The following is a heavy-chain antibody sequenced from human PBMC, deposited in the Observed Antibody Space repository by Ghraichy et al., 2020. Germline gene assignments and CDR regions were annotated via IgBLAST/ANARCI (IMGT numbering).Heavy chain of an antibody. J-gene: IGHJ4*02. CDR2: IYYRSKYYN. Sequence: SQTLSLTCAISGDSVSSDSVAWNWIRQSPSRGLEWLGRIYYRSKYYNDYAGPVKGRITIIPDTSQNQFSLRLNSVTPEDTAVYYCARAALHRETSGWYWGWLDNWGQGTLVTVSS. V-gene: IGHV6-1*01. CDR3: ARAALHRETSGWYWGWLDN. CDR1: GDSVSSDSVA. D-gene: IGHD6-19*01.